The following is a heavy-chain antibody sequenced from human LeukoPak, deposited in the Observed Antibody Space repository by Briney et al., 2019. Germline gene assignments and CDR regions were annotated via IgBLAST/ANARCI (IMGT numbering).Heavy chain of an antibody. CDR3: ARGGGAAAGTLDY. CDR1: GYTFTGYY. J-gene: IGHJ4*02. D-gene: IGHD6-13*01. V-gene: IGHV1-2*02. Sequence: SVKVSCKASGYTFTGYYMHWVRQAPGQGLEWMGWINPNSGGTNYAQKFQGRVTMTRDTSISTAYMELSRLRSDDTAVYYCARGGGAAAGTLDYWGQGTLVSVSS. CDR2: INPNSGGT.